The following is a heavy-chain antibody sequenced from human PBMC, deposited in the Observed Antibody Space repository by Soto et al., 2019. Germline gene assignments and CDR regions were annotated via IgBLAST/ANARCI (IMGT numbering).Heavy chain of an antibody. CDR1: GYTFTSYG. J-gene: IGHJ4*02. D-gene: IGHD3-3*01. Sequence: ASVKVSCKASGYTFTSYGISWVRQAPGQGLEWMGWISAYNGNTNYAQKLQGRVTMTTDTSTSTAYMELRSMRSDDTAVYYCARDGTYYDFWSGYSPSFDYWGQGTLVTVCS. CDR2: ISAYNGNT. CDR3: ARDGTYYDFWSGYSPSFDY. V-gene: IGHV1-18*01.